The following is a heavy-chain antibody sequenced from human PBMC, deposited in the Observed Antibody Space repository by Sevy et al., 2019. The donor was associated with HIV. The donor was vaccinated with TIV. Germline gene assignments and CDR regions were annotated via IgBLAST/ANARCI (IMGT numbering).Heavy chain of an antibody. CDR3: ATEVGATYFDY. J-gene: IGHJ4*02. V-gene: IGHV1-24*01. CDR1: GYTLTELS. D-gene: IGHD1-26*01. CDR2: FDPEDGET. Sequence: ASVKVSCKVSGYTLTELSMHWVRQAPGKGLEWMGGFDPEDGETIYAQKFQGRVTMTEDTSTDTAYIGLSSLGSEDTAGYYCATEVGATYFDYWGQGTLVTVSS.